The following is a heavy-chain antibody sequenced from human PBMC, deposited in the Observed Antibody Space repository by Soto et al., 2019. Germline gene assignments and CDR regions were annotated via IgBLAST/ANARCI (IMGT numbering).Heavy chain of an antibody. D-gene: IGHD3-22*01. J-gene: IGHJ4*02. CDR1: GGTFSSYA. V-gene: IGHV1-69*06. CDR2: IIPIFGTA. Sequence: SVKVSCKASGGTFSSYAISWVRQAPGQGLEWMGGIIPIFGTANYAQKFQGRVTITADKSTSTAYMELSSLRSEDTAVYYCARGITMIGYYFDYWGQGTLVTVSS. CDR3: ARGITMIGYYFDY.